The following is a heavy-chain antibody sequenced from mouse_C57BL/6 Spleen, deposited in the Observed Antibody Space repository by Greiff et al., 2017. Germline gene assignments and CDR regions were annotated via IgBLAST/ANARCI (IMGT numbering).Heavy chain of an antibody. CDR3: ARDGYDGLFAY. J-gene: IGHJ3*01. V-gene: IGHV5-4*01. CDR1: GFTFSSYA. Sequence: EVMLVESGGGLVKPGGSLKLSCAASGFTFSSYAMSWVRQTPEKRLEWVATISDGGSYTYYPDNVKGRFTISRDNAKNNLYLQMSHLKSEDTAMYYCARDGYDGLFAYWGQGTLVTVSA. CDR2: ISDGGSYT. D-gene: IGHD2-2*01.